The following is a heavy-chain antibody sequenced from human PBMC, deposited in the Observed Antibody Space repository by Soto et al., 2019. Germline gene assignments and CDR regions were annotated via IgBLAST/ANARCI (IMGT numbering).Heavy chain of an antibody. CDR2: IDSDGSST. V-gene: IGHV3-74*01. J-gene: IGHJ6*02. CDR1: GFTFGSYW. CDR3: AIGRPYGMDV. Sequence: EVQLVESGGGLVQPGGSLRVSCAASGFTFGSYWMNWVRQAPGKGLVWVSRIDSDGSSTTYADSVKGRFTTSRDNAKDTLDLQMSSLIVADTAVYYCAIGRPYGMDVWGQGTTVTVS.